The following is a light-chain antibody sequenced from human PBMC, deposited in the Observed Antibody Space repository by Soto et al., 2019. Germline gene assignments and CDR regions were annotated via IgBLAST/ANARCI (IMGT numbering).Light chain of an antibody. Sequence: QSVLTQPPSASGTPGQRVTISCSGSSSNIGSNTVNWYKQLPGTAPKLLIYRNNQRPSGVPDRFSGSKSGTSASLAISVLQSEDEADYYCAAWDDSLSVVFGGGTKVTVL. V-gene: IGLV1-44*01. CDR3: AAWDDSLSVV. CDR2: RNN. J-gene: IGLJ2*01. CDR1: SSNIGSNT.